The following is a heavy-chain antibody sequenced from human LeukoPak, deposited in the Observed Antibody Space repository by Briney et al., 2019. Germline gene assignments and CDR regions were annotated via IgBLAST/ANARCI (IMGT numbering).Heavy chain of an antibody. J-gene: IGHJ6*02. Sequence: TGGSLRLSCAASGFTFSGYGMHWVRQAPGKGLEWVAVIWFDGSNKYYADSVKGRFTISRDNSKNTLYLQMNSLRAEDTAVYYCARERSSWHTYGMDVWGQGTTVTVSS. CDR1: GFTFSGYG. D-gene: IGHD6-13*01. CDR2: IWFDGSNK. CDR3: ARERSSWHTYGMDV. V-gene: IGHV3-33*01.